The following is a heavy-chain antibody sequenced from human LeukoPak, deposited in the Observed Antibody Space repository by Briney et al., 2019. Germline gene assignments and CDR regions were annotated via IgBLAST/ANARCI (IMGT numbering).Heavy chain of an antibody. V-gene: IGHV3-64*01. Sequence: GGSLRLSCATSGFVFSNYAMNWVRQAPGKGLEYVSAITGDGSTPYYANSVKGRFTISRDNSRNTLYLQMGSLRGEDMAVYYCARVGFSGYDSWGQGTLVTVSS. CDR3: ARVGFSGYDS. CDR2: ITGDGSTP. D-gene: IGHD5-12*01. CDR1: GFVFSNYA. J-gene: IGHJ5*02.